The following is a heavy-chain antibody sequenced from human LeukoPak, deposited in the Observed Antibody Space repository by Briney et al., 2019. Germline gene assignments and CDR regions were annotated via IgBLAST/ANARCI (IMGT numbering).Heavy chain of an antibody. J-gene: IGHJ5*02. CDR3: AKGNWFDP. V-gene: IGHV3-30*18. CDR2: ISYDGSNK. CDR1: GFTFSSYG. Sequence: PGRSPRLSCAASGFTFSSYGMHWVRQAPGKGLEWVAVISYDGSNKYYADSVKGRFTISRDNSKNTLYLQMNSLRAEDTAVYYCAKGNWFDPWGQGTLVTVSS.